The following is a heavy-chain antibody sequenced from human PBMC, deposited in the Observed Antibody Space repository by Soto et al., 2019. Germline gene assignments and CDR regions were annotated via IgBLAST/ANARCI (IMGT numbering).Heavy chain of an antibody. CDR2: IYATGTT. CDR3: VRDGTKTLRDWFDP. D-gene: IGHD1-1*01. J-gene: IGHJ5*02. Sequence: SETLSLTCAVYGASISGYYWSWIRKSAGKGLEWIGRIYATGTTDYNPSLKSRVMMSVDTSKKQFSLRLRSVTAADTAVYYCVRDGTKTLRDWFDPWGQGISVTVSS. CDR1: GASISGYY. V-gene: IGHV4-59*10.